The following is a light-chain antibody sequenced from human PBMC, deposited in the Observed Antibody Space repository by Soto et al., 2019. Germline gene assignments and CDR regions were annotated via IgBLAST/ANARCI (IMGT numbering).Light chain of an antibody. V-gene: IGKV1-6*01. CDR3: LQHHNYSPP. Sequence: AIQMTQSPSSLSASVGDRVTITCRASQGIRNDLVWYQQKPGKAPKLLIYAASSLQSGVPSRFSGSGSGTDFTLTISSLQPEDFASYYRLQHHNYSPPLGHGTKADIK. J-gene: IGKJ1*01. CDR1: QGIRND. CDR2: AAS.